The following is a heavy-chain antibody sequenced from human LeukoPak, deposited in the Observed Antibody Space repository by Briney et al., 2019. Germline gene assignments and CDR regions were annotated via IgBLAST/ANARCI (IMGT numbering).Heavy chain of an antibody. V-gene: IGHV1-69*05. CDR2: IIPIFGTA. Sequence: GSSVKVSCKASGGTFSSYAISWVRQAPGQGLEWMGRIIPIFGTANYAQKFQGRVTITTDESTSTAYMGLSSLRSEDTAVYYCASSNLAYCGGDCYSAFDYWGQGTLVTVSS. J-gene: IGHJ4*02. CDR3: ASSNLAYCGGDCYSAFDY. CDR1: GGTFSSYA. D-gene: IGHD2-21*02.